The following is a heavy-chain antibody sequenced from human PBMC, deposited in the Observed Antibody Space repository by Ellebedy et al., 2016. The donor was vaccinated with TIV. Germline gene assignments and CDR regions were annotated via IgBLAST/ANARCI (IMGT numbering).Heavy chain of an antibody. CDR1: GFTFSSYW. D-gene: IGHD3-3*01. J-gene: IGHJ4*02. Sequence: GESLKISXAASGFTFSSYWMSWVRQAPGKGLEWVANIKQDGSEKYYVDSVKGRFTISRDNAKNSLYLQMNSLRAEDTAVYYCARATLGFLEWLLGYFDYWGQGTLVTVSS. CDR2: IKQDGSEK. CDR3: ARATLGFLEWLLGYFDY. V-gene: IGHV3-7*01.